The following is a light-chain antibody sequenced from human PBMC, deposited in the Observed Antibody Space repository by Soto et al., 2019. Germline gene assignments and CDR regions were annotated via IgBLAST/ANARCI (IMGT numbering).Light chain of an antibody. V-gene: IGLV6-57*03. CDR3: QSYDSSNRV. J-gene: IGLJ3*02. CDR2: EDN. Sequence: NFMLTQPHSVSESPGKTVTISCTRSSGSIASNYVQWYQQRPGSAPTTVIYEDNQRPSGVPDRFSGSIDSSSNSASLTISGLKTEDEAHYYCQSYDSSNRVFGGGTKLTVL. CDR1: SGSIASNY.